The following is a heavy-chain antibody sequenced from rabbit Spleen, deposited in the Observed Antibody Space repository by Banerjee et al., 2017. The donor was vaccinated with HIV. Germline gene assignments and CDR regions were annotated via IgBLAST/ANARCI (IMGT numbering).Heavy chain of an antibody. J-gene: IGHJ4*01. CDR3: VRYIDSSSGNVAFGL. CDR2: IDPIFSST. Sequence: QLMESGGGLVQPGGSLKLSCKASGFDFSSYGVSWVRQAPGKGLEWIGDIDPIFSSTPDTAWVNGRFSISSHNAQNTLYLQLNSLTAADTAAYFCVRYIDSSSGNVAFGLWGPGTLVTVS. V-gene: IGHV1S7*01. D-gene: IGHD6-1*01. CDR1: GFDFSSYG.